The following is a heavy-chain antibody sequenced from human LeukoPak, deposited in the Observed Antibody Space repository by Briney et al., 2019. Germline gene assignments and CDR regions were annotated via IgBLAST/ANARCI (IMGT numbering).Heavy chain of an antibody. CDR2: INPDSCGT. Sequence: ASVKGSCKASGYTFTGYYIHGVRHGPGQGLVWMGWINPDSCGTNSAQNFQGRGTMTRDPSISTAYLDLNRMRSDATAVYYCASDTVVMSTPYYYYYSMDVWGQRPTVPVSS. CDR3: ASDTVVMSTPYYYYYSMDV. J-gene: IGHJ6*02. D-gene: IGHD4-23*01. V-gene: IGHV1-2*02. CDR1: GYTFTGYY.